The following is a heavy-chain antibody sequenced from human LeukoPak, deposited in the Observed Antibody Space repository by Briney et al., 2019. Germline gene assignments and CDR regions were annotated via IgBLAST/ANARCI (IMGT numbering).Heavy chain of an antibody. D-gene: IGHD1-26*01. CDR1: GGSFSGYY. Sequence: SETLSLTCAVYGGSFSGYYWSWIRQPPGKGLEWIGEINHSGSTNYNPSLKSRVTMSVDTSKNQFSLKLSSVTAADTAVYYCARISGSYYGYYYYYMDVWGKGTTVTVSS. CDR3: ARISGSYYGYYYYYMDV. J-gene: IGHJ6*03. CDR2: INHSGST. V-gene: IGHV4-34*01.